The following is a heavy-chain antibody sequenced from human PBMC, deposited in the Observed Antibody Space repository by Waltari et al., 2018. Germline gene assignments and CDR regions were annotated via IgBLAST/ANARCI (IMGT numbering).Heavy chain of an antibody. CDR2: ISGSGGTT. CDR1: GFSFANYG. D-gene: IGHD1-26*01. V-gene: IGHV3-23*04. J-gene: IGHJ4*02. CDR3: AKSSGSYYEVFDR. Sequence: EVRLVESGGGLVQRGGALGLSCAASGFSFANYGMSWVRQAPGKGLECGSSISGSGGTTYYADSVKGRFTMSKDFSKNTLFLQMNSVRVDDTADYYCAKSSGSYYEVFDRWGRGTLVTVSS.